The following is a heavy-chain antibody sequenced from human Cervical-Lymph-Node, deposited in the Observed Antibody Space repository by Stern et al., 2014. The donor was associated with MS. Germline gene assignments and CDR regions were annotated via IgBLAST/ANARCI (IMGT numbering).Heavy chain of an antibody. CDR2: IFSNDEK. D-gene: IGHD5-18*01. Sequence: SGPVLVKPTETLTLTCTVSGFSLNSPRMGVSWIRQPPGKALEWLAHIFSNDEKSSTTSLKSTLTISKDTSKSQVVLTMTNVDPVDTATYYCARIVAGYSYTYAYYYDSMDVWGQGTTVTVSS. V-gene: IGHV2-26*01. CDR3: ARIVAGYSYTYAYYYDSMDV. J-gene: IGHJ6*02. CDR1: GFSLNSPRMG.